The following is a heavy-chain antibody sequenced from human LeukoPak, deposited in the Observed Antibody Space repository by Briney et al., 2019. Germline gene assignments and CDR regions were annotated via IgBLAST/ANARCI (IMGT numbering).Heavy chain of an antibody. J-gene: IGHJ5*02. D-gene: IGHD1-26*01. CDR3: ATTSVLGWFDP. V-gene: IGHV3-21*01. CDR2: ITSSSSYI. Sequence: GGSLRLSCAASGFTFSSYSMNWVRQAPGEGLEWVSSITSSSSYIYYADSVKGRFTISRDNAKNSLYLQMNSLRAEDMAVYYCATTSVLGWFDPWGQGTLVTVSS. CDR1: GFTFSSYS.